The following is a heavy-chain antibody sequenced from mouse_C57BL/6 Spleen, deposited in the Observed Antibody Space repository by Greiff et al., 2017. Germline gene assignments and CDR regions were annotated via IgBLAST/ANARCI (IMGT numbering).Heavy chain of an antibody. Sequence: VQLQQPGAELVRPGTSVKLSCKASGYTFTSYWMHWVKQRPGQGLEWIGVIDPSDSYTNYNQKFKGKATLTVDTSSSTAYMQRSSLTSEDSAVYYCARSGYSNYGAYWGQGTLVTVSA. CDR1: GYTFTSYW. CDR2: IDPSDSYT. D-gene: IGHD2-5*01. CDR3: ARSGYSNYGAY. V-gene: IGHV1-59*01. J-gene: IGHJ3*01.